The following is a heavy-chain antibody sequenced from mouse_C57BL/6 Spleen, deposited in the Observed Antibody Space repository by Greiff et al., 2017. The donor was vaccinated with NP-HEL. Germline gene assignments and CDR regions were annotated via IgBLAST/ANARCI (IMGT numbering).Heavy chain of an antibody. D-gene: IGHD3-3*01. J-gene: IGHJ4*01. V-gene: IGHV7-3*01. CDR3: ARYTRGYYAMDY. Sequence: EVQGVESGGGLVQPGGSLSLSCAASGFTFTDYYMSWVRQPPGKALEWLGFIRNKANGYTTEYSASVKGRFTISRDNSQSILYLQMNALRAEDSATYYCARYTRGYYAMDYWGQGTSVTVSS. CDR2: IRNKANGYTT. CDR1: GFTFTDYY.